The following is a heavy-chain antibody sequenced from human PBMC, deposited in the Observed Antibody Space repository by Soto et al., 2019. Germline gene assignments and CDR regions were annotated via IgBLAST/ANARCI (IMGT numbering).Heavy chain of an antibody. CDR3: ARADPRRITMVRGVIIVYWFDP. CDR2: TYYRSNWYN. Sequence: SQTLSLPCAISGDSVSSNSSACNLIRQSPSRGLELLGRTYYRSNWYNDYAVSVKSRITINPDTSKNQFSLQLNSVTPEDTAVYYCARADPRRITMVRGVIIVYWFDPWGQGTLVTVSS. J-gene: IGHJ5*02. CDR1: GDSVSSNSSA. V-gene: IGHV6-1*01. D-gene: IGHD3-10*01.